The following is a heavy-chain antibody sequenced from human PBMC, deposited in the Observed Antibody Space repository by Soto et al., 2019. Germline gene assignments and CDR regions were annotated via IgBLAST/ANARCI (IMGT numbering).Heavy chain of an antibody. D-gene: IGHD3-16*01. Sequence: GGSLRLSCAASGFTFRSYSMHWARQAPGRGLEWVAVISYDGSYKSYEDSVKGRFTISRDNYKNTLHLQIDSLRAEDTAVYYCAKNFIPLSPDLYFDSWGQGTLVAVSS. CDR2: ISYDGSYK. J-gene: IGHJ4*02. V-gene: IGHV3-30*18. CDR3: AKNFIPLSPDLYFDS. CDR1: GFTFRSYS.